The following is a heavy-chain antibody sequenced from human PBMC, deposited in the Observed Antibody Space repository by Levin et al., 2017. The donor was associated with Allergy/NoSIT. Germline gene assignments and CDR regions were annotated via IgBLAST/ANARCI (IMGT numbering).Heavy chain of an antibody. Sequence: ASVKVSCKASGYTFKSYGIYWVRQAPGQGLEWVGWINTDKGYTNYAQKFQGRITITTDTSTTTAYMELRTLRSDDTAVYYCARTCPGAGCYSIYWGQGTLVTVSS. J-gene: IGHJ4*02. D-gene: IGHD2-15*01. CDR1: GYTFKSYG. CDR3: ARTCPGAGCYSIY. CDR2: INTDKGYT. V-gene: IGHV1-18*01.